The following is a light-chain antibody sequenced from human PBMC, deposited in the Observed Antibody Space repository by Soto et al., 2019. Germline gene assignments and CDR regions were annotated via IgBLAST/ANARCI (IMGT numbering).Light chain of an antibody. CDR3: QQYNSYRWT. CDR1: QSISSW. J-gene: IGKJ1*01. CDR2: DAS. V-gene: IGKV1-5*01. Sequence: DIQMTQSPSTLSASVGDRVTITCRASQSISSWLAWYQQKPGKAPKLLIYDASSLESGVPSRFGGSGSGTEFTLTISSLQPDDFATYYCQQYNSYRWTFGQGTKVEIK.